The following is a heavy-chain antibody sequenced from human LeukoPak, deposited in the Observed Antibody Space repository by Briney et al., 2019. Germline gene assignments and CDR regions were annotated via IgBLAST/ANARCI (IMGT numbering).Heavy chain of an antibody. Sequence: GGSLRLSCAASGFTVSSNYMNWVRQAPGKGLEWVSAIYSGGSTYYADSVKGRFTISRDNSKNTLYLQMNSLRTEDTAVYYCARDRADSSGWFNYWYFALWGRGTLVTVSS. CDR3: ARDRADSSGWFNYWYFAL. D-gene: IGHD6-19*01. J-gene: IGHJ2*01. CDR2: IYSGGST. CDR1: GFTVSSNY. V-gene: IGHV3-53*01.